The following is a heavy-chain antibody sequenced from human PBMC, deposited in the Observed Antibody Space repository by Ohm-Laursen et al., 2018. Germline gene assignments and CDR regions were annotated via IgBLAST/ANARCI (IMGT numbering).Heavy chain of an antibody. V-gene: IGHV3-23*01. CDR3: ANSPVVSDHLGWFDP. J-gene: IGHJ5*02. CDR1: GFTFSNYA. D-gene: IGHD3-16*01. CDR2: ISGGST. Sequence: RLSCAAFGFTFSNYAMTWVRQAPGKGLEWVSAISGGSTWYADSVKGRFTISRDSSKNTLYLQMNSLRAEDTAVYYCANSPVVSDHLGWFDPWGQGTLVTVSS.